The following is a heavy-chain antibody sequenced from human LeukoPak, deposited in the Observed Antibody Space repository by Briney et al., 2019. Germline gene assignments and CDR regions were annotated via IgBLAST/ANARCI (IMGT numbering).Heavy chain of an antibody. V-gene: IGHV4-34*01. CDR3: ARGLPRITEMRHWFDP. D-gene: IGHD1-20*01. J-gene: IGHJ5*02. CDR2: INQSGST. CDR1: GGSFSGYD. Sequence: PSETLSLTCAVYGGSFSGYDWSWIRQPPGKGLEWIGEINQSGSTNYNPSLKSRVTISVDTSKNQFSLKLTSVTAADTAVYYCARGLPRITEMRHWFDPWGQGTLVTVSS.